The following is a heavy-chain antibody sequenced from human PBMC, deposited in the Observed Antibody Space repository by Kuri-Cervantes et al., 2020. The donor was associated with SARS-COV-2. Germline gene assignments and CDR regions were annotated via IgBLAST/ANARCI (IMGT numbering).Heavy chain of an antibody. V-gene: IGHV4-59*01. CDR1: GDSMSGSY. Sequence: SETLSLTCIVSGDSMSGSYWTWMRKSPGRGLEWIGYVPDTGSRYNPSLGSRVTISVDTSKNQFSLRLTSVTAADTALYSCAKDKIGDGKPIIYWGRGILVTVSS. CDR3: AKDKIGDGKPIIY. CDR2: VPDTGSR. J-gene: IGHJ4*02. D-gene: IGHD1-14*01.